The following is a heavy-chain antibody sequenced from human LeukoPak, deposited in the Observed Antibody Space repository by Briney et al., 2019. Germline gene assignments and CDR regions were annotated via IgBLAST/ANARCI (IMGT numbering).Heavy chain of an antibody. CDR1: GGFFSGYY. CDR3: ARGGTMVRGVMRAFDI. J-gene: IGHJ3*02. V-gene: IGHV4-34*01. CDR2: INHSGST. Sequence: PSETLSLTCAVYGGFFSGYYWSWIRQPPGKGLEWIGEINHSGSTNYNPSLKSRVIISVDTSKNQFSLKLSSVTAADTAVYYCARGGTMVRGVMRAFDIWGQGTMVTVSS. D-gene: IGHD3-10*01.